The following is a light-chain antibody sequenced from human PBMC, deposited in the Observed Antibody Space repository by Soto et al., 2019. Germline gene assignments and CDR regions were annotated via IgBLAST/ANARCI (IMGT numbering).Light chain of an antibody. Sequence: QSALTQPPSASGSPGQSVTISCTGTSSDVGGYNYVSWYQQHPGKAPKLMIYEVSKRPSGVPDRFSGSKSGNTASLTVSGLQPEDEADYYCSSYAGSNNFVFGTGTTLTVL. J-gene: IGLJ1*01. CDR3: SSYAGSNNFV. CDR2: EVS. CDR1: SSDVGGYNY. V-gene: IGLV2-8*01.